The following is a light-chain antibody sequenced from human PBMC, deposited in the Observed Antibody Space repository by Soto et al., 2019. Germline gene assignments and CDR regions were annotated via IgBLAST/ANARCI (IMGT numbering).Light chain of an antibody. V-gene: IGKV1-39*01. CDR2: AAS. Sequence: DIQMTQSPSSLSASVGDRVTVTCRASQTVSTFLNWFQYKPGTAPKLLISAASSLQSGVPSRFSGNGSGTDFTLTISSLQPEDVATYYCQQSYSTPLTFGGGTTVEIK. CDR1: QTVSTF. CDR3: QQSYSTPLT. J-gene: IGKJ4*01.